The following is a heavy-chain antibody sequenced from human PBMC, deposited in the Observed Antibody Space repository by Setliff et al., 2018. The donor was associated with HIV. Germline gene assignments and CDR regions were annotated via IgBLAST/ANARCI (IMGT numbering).Heavy chain of an antibody. D-gene: IGHD1-26*01. CDR3: ARTTYSGSYFNDS. V-gene: IGHV4-39*01. Sequence: SETLSLTCTVSGGSISSSTYYWGWIRQPPGKGLEWIGNIHFSGSTYYNPSLKSRVTVSVDPSKNQFSPKLSSVTAADTAVYYCARTTYSGSYFNDSWGQGTLVTAPQ. CDR2: IHFSGST. CDR1: GGSISSSTYY. J-gene: IGHJ5*01.